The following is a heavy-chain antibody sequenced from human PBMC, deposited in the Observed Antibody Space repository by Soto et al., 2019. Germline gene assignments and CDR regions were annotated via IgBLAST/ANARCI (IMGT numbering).Heavy chain of an antibody. D-gene: IGHD3-10*01. Sequence: EVYLLESGGGLVQPGGSLRLSCAASGFTFRSFGMSWVRQAPGKGLEWVSTISGSGGGTYYADSVKGRFTISRDNSNNTQFMEMNSLRAEDAALYYCARGEFNTYGVFDSWGQGILVTVSS. CDR1: GFTFRSFG. CDR2: ISGSGGGT. J-gene: IGHJ4*02. CDR3: ARGEFNTYGVFDS. V-gene: IGHV3-23*01.